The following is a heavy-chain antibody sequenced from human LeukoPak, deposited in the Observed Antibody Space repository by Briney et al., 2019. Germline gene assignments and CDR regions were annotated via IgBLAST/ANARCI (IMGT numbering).Heavy chain of an antibody. CDR3: ARDYGAAHPQIEYFQH. CDR2: INPNSGGT. D-gene: IGHD2-15*01. J-gene: IGHJ1*01. CDR1: GYTFTGYY. V-gene: IGHV1-2*02. Sequence: ASVKVSCKASGYTFTGYYMHWVRQAPGQGLEWMGWINPNSGGTNYAQKFQGRVTMTRGTSISTAYMELSRLRSDDTAVYYCARDYGAAHPQIEYFQHWGQGTLVTVSS.